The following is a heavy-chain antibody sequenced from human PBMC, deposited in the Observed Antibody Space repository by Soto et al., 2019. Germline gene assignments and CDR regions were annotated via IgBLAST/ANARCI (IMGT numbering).Heavy chain of an antibody. J-gene: IGHJ6*02. Sequence: DVQLLESGGHLVQPGGSLRLSCAASGFTFSSYAMSWVRQAPGKGLEWVSSVSAGGDMTYYSDSVKGRFTISRDNSNNALILQMNSLRIEETALYYCARGDRGGSGSPASYYYSGLDVWGQGTTVTVS. D-gene: IGHD3-10*01. CDR1: GFTFSSYA. V-gene: IGHV3-23*01. CDR2: VSAGGDMT. CDR3: ARGDRGGSGSPASYYYSGLDV.